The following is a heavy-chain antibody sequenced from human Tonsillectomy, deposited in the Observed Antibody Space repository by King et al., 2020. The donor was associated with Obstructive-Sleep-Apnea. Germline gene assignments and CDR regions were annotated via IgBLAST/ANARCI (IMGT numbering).Heavy chain of an antibody. J-gene: IGHJ6*02. CDR2: IIPILGIA. V-gene: IGHV1-69*04. CDR1: GGTFSSYA. Sequence: QLVQSGAEVKKPGSSVKVFCKASGGTFSSYAISWVRQAPGQGLEWMGRIIPILGIANYAQKFQGRFTITADKSTSTAYMELSSLRSEDTAVYYCARGKGSSGWQYYYGMDVWGQGTTVTVSS. CDR3: ARGKGSSGWQYYYGMDV. D-gene: IGHD6-19*01.